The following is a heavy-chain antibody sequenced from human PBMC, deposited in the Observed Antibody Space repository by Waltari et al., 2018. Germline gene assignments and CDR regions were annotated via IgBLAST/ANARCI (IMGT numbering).Heavy chain of an antibody. V-gene: IGHV1-3*03. J-gene: IGHJ4*02. Sequence: QVQLVQSGAEVKKPGASVKVSCKASGYTFTSYAMHWVRQAPGQRLEWMGWINAGNGNTKYSQEFQGRVTITRDTSASTAYMELSSLRSEDMAVYYCARLPLYSGDPYYFDYWGQGTLVTVSS. CDR1: GYTFTSYA. CDR3: ARLPLYSGDPYYFDY. CDR2: INAGNGNT. D-gene: IGHD1-26*01.